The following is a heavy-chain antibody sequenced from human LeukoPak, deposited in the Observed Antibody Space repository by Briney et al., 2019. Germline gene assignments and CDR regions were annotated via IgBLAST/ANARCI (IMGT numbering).Heavy chain of an antibody. V-gene: IGHV5-51*01. CDR2: IYPGDFDT. Sequence: GESLKISCTGSGYSFTTSWIGWVPQMPGKGLEWMGIIYPGDFDTRYSPSFQGQVTISVDKSISTAYLQWSSLMASDTAMYYCARVGPGSRLDYWGQGTLVTVSS. CDR3: ARVGPGSRLDY. CDR1: GYSFTTSW. J-gene: IGHJ4*02. D-gene: IGHD3-16*01.